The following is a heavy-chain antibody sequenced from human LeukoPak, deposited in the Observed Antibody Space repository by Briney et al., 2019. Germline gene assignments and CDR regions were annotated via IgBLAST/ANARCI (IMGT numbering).Heavy chain of an antibody. CDR1: GFTFGSYA. D-gene: IGHD2-2*01. CDR2: IRGSGGST. Sequence: PGGSLRLSCAASGFTFGSYAMNWVRQAPGKGLEWVSGIRGSGGSTYYADSVKGRFTISRDNSKNTLYLQMNSLTAEDTAVYYCAKSICSSTSCYEGSYFDYWGQGTLVTVSS. V-gene: IGHV3-23*01. CDR3: AKSICSSTSCYEGSYFDY. J-gene: IGHJ4*02.